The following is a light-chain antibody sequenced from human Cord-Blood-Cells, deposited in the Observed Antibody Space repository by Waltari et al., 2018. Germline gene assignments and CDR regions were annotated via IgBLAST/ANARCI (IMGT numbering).Light chain of an antibody. CDR1: QSISSW. CDR2: KAS. Sequence: DIQMTQSPSTLSASVGDRVTITCRASQSISSWLAWYQHKPGKAPKLLIYKASSLESGGPSRFSGSGSGTEFTLTISSLQPDDFATYYCQQYNSYSGTFGQGTKVEIK. J-gene: IGKJ1*01. CDR3: QQYNSYSGT. V-gene: IGKV1-5*03.